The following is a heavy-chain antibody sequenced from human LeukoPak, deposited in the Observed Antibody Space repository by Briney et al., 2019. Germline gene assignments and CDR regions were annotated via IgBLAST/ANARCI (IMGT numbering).Heavy chain of an antibody. CDR1: GFTFSSYA. Sequence: GSLRLSCAASGFTFSSYAMHWVRQAPGKGLEWVAVISYDGSNKYYAYSVKGRFTISRDNSKNTLYLQMNSLRAEDTAVYYCARDSGWYVPGYWGQGTLVTVSS. CDR3: ARDSGWYVPGY. V-gene: IGHV3-30*04. J-gene: IGHJ4*02. CDR2: ISYDGSNK. D-gene: IGHD6-19*01.